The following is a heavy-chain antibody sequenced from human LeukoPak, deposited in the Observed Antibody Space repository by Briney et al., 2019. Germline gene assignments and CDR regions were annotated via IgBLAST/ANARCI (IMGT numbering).Heavy chain of an antibody. J-gene: IGHJ4*02. CDR1: GGTFSSYA. Sequence: GASVKVSCKASGGTFSSYAISWVRQATGQGLEWMGWMNPNSGNTGYAQKFQGRVTITRNTSISTAYMELSSLRSEDTAVYYCARGTRGGLDFDYWGQGTLVTVSS. D-gene: IGHD2-2*01. V-gene: IGHV1-8*03. CDR3: ARGTRGGLDFDY. CDR2: MNPNSGNT.